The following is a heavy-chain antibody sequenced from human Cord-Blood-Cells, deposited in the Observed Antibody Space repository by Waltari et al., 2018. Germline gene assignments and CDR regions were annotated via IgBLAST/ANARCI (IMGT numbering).Heavy chain of an antibody. V-gene: IGHV4-34*01. CDR1: VGSSSVTN. D-gene: IGHD3-10*01. J-gene: IGHJ4*02. CDR3: ARGLGFGELFFDY. CDR2: INNSGST. Sequence: QVQLQQWGAGLLKPSETLSLSCAVYVGSSSVTNWGGFGQPPGKGLEGIGEINNSGSTNYNPSLKSRVTISVDTSKNQFSLKLSSVTAADTAVYYCARGLGFGELFFDYWGQGTLVTVSS.